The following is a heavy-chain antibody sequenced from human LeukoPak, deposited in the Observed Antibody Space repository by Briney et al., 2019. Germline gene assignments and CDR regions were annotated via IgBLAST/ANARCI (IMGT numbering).Heavy chain of an antibody. Sequence: PSETLSLTCTLSGGSISSYYWSWIRQPPGKGLEWIGYIYYSGSTNYNPSLKSRVTISVDTSKNQFSLKLSSVTAADTAVYYCARTPGIAVAGEFDYWGQGTLVTVSS. CDR3: ARTPGIAVAGEFDY. CDR2: IYYSGST. D-gene: IGHD6-19*01. V-gene: IGHV4-59*01. CDR1: GGSISSYY. J-gene: IGHJ4*02.